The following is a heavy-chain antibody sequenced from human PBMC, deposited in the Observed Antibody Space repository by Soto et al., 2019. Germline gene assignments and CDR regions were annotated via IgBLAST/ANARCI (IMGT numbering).Heavy chain of an antibody. J-gene: IGHJ5*02. Sequence: GPGPGFSSETLSLTCTVSGGSVSSGSYYWSWIRQPPGKGLEWIGYIYYSGSTNYNPSLKSRVTISVDTSKNQFSLKLSSVTAADTAVYYCARCLNWFDPWGQGTLVTVSS. CDR2: IYYSGST. CDR3: ARCLNWFDP. V-gene: IGHV4-61*01. CDR1: GGSVSSGSYY.